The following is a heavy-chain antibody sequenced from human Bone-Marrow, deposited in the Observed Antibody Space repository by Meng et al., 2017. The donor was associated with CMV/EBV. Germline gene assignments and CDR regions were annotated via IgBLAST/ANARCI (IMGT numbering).Heavy chain of an antibody. J-gene: IGHJ6*02. V-gene: IGHV1-69*05. CDR3: ARRLTAARPRAKVWYYGMDV. Sequence: SVKVSYKASGGTFSSYAISWVRQAPGQGLEWMGGIIPIFGTANYAQKFQGRVTITTDESTSTAYMELSSLRSEDTAVYYCARRLTAARPRAKVWYYGMDVWGQGTTVTVSS. D-gene: IGHD6-6*01. CDR2: IIPIFGTA. CDR1: GGTFSSYA.